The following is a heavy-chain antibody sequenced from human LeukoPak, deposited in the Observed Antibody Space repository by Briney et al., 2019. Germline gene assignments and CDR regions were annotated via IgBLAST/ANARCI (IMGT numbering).Heavy chain of an antibody. CDR3: ARALTTLTYEGY. CDR1: GFTFSSYA. Sequence: GGSLRLSCAASGFTFSSYAMSWVRQAPGKGLEWVSSISGSNSYIFYADLVKGRFTVSRDNAKDSLYLQMNSLRAEDTAVYYCARALTTLTYEGYWGQGTLVTVSS. J-gene: IGHJ4*02. CDR2: ISGSNSYI. V-gene: IGHV3-21*01. D-gene: IGHD1-1*01.